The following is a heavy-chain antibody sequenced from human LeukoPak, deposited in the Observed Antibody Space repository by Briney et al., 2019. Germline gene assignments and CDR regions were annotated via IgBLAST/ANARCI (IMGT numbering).Heavy chain of an antibody. CDR2: ISSSSSYI. CDR1: GFTFSSYS. V-gene: IGHV3-21*01. J-gene: IGHJ6*04. Sequence: GSLRLSCAASGFTFSSYSMNWVRQAPGKGLEWVSSISSSSSYIYYADSVKGRFTISRDNAKNSLYLQMNSLRAEDTAVYYCAREGILLGPMDVWGKGTTVTVSS. CDR3: AREGILLGPMDV. D-gene: IGHD2-15*01.